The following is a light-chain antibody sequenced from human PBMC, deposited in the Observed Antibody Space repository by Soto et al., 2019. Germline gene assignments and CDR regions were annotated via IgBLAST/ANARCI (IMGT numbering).Light chain of an antibody. Sequence: QSALTQPASVSGYPGQSITISCTGASSDVGAYNYVAWCQQHPGKGPKLLIYDVSNRPSGVSSRFSGSKSGNTASLTISGLQAEDEADYHCSSYTSDSTVYVFGTGTKVTVL. CDR3: SSYTSDSTVYV. CDR2: DVS. CDR1: SSDVGAYNY. J-gene: IGLJ1*01. V-gene: IGLV2-14*01.